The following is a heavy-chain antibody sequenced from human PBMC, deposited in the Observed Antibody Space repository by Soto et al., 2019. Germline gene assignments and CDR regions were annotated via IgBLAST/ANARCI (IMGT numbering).Heavy chain of an antibody. CDR3: ASDLPRGYCSGGSCYRWFDP. V-gene: IGHV3-11*01. D-gene: IGHD2-15*01. J-gene: IGHJ5*02. Sequence: GGSLRLSCAASGFTFSDYYMSWIRQAPGKGLEWVSYISSSGSTIYYADSVKGRFTISRDNAKNSLYLQMNSLRAEDTAVYYCASDLPRGYCSGGSCYRWFDPWGQGTLVTVSS. CDR2: ISSSGSTI. CDR1: GFTFSDYY.